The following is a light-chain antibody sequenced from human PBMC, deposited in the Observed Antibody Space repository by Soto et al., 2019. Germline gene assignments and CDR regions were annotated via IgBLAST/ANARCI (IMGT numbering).Light chain of an antibody. Sequence: DIQMTQSPSSLSASVGDRITITCRASQGIRTYLNWYQHKPGKAPRLLIYAASSLQSGVPSRFSGSGSGTDFTLSISSLQPEDFATYYCQHSYTTPLTFGGGTKVEIK. CDR2: AAS. CDR1: QGIRTY. CDR3: QHSYTTPLT. V-gene: IGKV1-39*01. J-gene: IGKJ4*01.